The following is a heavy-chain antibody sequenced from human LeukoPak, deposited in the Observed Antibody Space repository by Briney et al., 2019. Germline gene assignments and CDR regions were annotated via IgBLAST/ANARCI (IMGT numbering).Heavy chain of an antibody. D-gene: IGHD2-15*01. J-gene: IGHJ4*02. V-gene: IGHV3-23*01. CDR1: GFTFSSYA. CDR2: ISGSGGST. CDR3: AKIVQVASRVSDY. Sequence: GGSLRLSCAASGFTFSSYAMSWVRQAPGKGLEGVSAISGSGGSTYYADSVKGRFTIPRDNSKNTLYLQMNSLRAEDTAVYYCAKIVQVASRVSDYWGQGTLVTVSS.